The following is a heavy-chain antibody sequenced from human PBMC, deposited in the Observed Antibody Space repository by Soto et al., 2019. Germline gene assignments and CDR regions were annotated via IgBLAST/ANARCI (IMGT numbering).Heavy chain of an antibody. D-gene: IGHD3-16*01. Sequence: QAHLEQSGAEVKRPGASVKVSCKASGYTFSDFDINWLRQAAGQGPEWMGWMNAKSGDTFSAQRFQGKFNMTWDTSLSTAYMEVGSLTSGDAAIYYCARGNPFNYAGFDVWGQGTTVAVSS. J-gene: IGHJ6*02. V-gene: IGHV1-8*01. CDR3: ARGNPFNYAGFDV. CDR2: MNAKSGDT. CDR1: GYTFSDFD.